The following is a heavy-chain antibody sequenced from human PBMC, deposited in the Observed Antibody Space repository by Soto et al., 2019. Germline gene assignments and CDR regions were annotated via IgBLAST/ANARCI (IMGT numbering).Heavy chain of an antibody. CDR3: ARGGGGYAHY. Sequence: QVQLVQSGAEVKKPGASVKVSCTASGYTFTSYAMHWVRQAPGQRLEWMGWINAGNGNTKYSQKFQGRVTITRDKSASTAYMELSRLRSEDTAVYYCARGGGGYAHYWGQGTLVTVSS. J-gene: IGHJ4*02. V-gene: IGHV1-3*01. CDR1: GYTFTSYA. CDR2: INAGNGNT. D-gene: IGHD5-12*01.